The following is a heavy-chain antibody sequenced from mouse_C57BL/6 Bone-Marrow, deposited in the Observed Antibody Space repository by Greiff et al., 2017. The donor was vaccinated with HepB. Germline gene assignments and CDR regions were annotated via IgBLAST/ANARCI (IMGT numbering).Heavy chain of an antibody. J-gene: IGHJ1*03. Sequence: EVQLVESGGGLVQPGESLKLSCESNEYEFPSHDMSWVRKTPEKRLELVAAINSDGGSTYYPDTMERRFIISRDNTKKTLYLQMSSLRSEDTALYYCARRGIDYYGSSNWYFDVWGTGTTVTVSS. CDR1: EYEFPSHD. CDR2: INSDGGST. V-gene: IGHV5-2*01. CDR3: ARRGIDYYGSSNWYFDV. D-gene: IGHD1-1*01.